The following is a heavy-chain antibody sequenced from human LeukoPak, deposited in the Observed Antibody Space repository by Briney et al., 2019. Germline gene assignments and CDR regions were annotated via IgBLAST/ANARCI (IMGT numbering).Heavy chain of an antibody. D-gene: IGHD6-19*01. CDR2: ISYDGSNK. J-gene: IGHJ6*02. Sequence: GGSLRLSCAASGFTFSSYAMHWVRQAPGKGLEWVAVISYDGSNKYYADSVKGRFTISRDNSKNTLYLQMNSLRAEDTAVYYCAREDSSGWYIPSYYYYGMDVWGQGTTVTVSS. CDR1: GFTFSSYA. V-gene: IGHV3-30-3*01. CDR3: AREDSSGWYIPSYYYYGMDV.